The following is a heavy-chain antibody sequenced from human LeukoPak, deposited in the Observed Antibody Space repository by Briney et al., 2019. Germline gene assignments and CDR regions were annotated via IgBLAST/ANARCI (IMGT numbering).Heavy chain of an antibody. D-gene: IGHD3-22*01. V-gene: IGHV3-74*01. CDR3: ARRYYDDSSGYPYY. Sequence: GGSLRLSCAASGFTFSSYWMHWVRQAPGKGLVWVSRINSDGSSTSYADSVKGRFTISRDNAKNTLYLQMNSLRVEDTAVYYCARRYYDDSSGYPYYWGQGTLVTVSS. CDR2: INSDGSST. CDR1: GFTFSSYW. J-gene: IGHJ4*02.